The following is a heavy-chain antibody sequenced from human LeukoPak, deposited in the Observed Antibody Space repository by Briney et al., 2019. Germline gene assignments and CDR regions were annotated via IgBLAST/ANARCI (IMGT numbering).Heavy chain of an antibody. V-gene: IGHV1-8*01. Sequence: ASVKVSCKASGYTFTSYDINWVRQATGQGLEWMGWMNPNSGNTGYAQKFQGRVTMTRNTSISTAYMELSSLRSEDTAVYYCASMYCSSTSCYSYYYYGMDVWGQGTTVTVSS. CDR1: GYTFTSYD. CDR3: ASMYCSSTSCYSYYYYGMDV. J-gene: IGHJ6*02. D-gene: IGHD2-2*01. CDR2: MNPNSGNT.